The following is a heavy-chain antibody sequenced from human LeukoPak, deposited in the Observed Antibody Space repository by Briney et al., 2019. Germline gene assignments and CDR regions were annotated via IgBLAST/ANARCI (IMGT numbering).Heavy chain of an antibody. J-gene: IGHJ4*02. D-gene: IGHD1-26*01. CDR1: GFTFSDYY. Sequence: GGSLRLSCAASGFTFSDYYMRWIRQAPGKGLEWVSYISSSGDIIYYADSVKGRFTISRDNAKKSLYLQMNSLRAEDTAVYYCARGLLGATTSYFDYWGQGILVTVSS. CDR3: ARGLLGATTSYFDY. V-gene: IGHV3-11*04. CDR2: ISSSGDII.